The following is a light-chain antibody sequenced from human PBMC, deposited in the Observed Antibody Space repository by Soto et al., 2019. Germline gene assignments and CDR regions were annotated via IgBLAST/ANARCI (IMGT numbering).Light chain of an antibody. CDR1: SSNIGTNF. CDR2: RGN. Sequence: QSVLTQSPSASGTPGQRVTISCSGSSSNIGTNFVSWYQLLPGTAPKLLIYRGNRRPSGVPDRFSGSKSGTSASLAISGLRSEDEADYYCAAWDDSLSGPVFGGGTQLTVL. CDR3: AAWDDSLSGPV. V-gene: IGLV1-47*01. J-gene: IGLJ3*02.